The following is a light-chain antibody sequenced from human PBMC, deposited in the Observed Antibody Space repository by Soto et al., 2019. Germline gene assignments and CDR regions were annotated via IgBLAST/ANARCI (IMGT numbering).Light chain of an antibody. V-gene: IGKV1-5*03. J-gene: IGKJ1*01. CDR1: QSISSW. Sequence: DIQMTQSPSTLSASVGDRVTITCRASQSISSWLAWYQQKPGKAPKPLIYKASSLESGVPSRFSGSGSGTEFTLTISSLQPDDFANYYCQQYNSYQWKFGQGTKVEIK. CDR3: QQYNSYQWK. CDR2: KAS.